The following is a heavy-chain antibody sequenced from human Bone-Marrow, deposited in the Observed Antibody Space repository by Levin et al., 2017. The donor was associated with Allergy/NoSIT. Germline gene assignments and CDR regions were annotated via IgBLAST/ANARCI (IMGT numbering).Heavy chain of an antibody. J-gene: IGHJ6*03. Sequence: TGGSLRLSCAASGFTLGAYSMNWVRQAPGKGPEWISYISSTSTTIYYADSVKGRFTISRDNAKNSLYLQMNSLRDEDTAVYFCARDLYYMDVWGKGTTVTVSS. CDR2: ISSTSTTI. CDR1: GFTLGAYS. CDR3: ARDLYYMDV. V-gene: IGHV3-48*02.